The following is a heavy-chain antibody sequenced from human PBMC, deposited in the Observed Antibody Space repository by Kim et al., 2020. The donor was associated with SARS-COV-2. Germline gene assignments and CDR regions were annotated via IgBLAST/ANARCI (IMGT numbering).Heavy chain of an antibody. CDR1: GFTFSSYG. Sequence: GGSLRLSCAASGFTFSSYGMHWVRQAPGKGLEWVAVISYDGSNKYYADSVKGRFTISRDNSKNTLYLQMNSLRAEDTAVYYCAKDQTRDYGMDVWGQGTTVTVSS. V-gene: IGHV3-30*18. CDR3: AKDQTRDYGMDV. J-gene: IGHJ6*02. CDR2: ISYDGSNK.